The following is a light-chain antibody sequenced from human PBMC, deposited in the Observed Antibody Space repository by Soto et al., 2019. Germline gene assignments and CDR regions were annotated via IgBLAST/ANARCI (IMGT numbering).Light chain of an antibody. V-gene: IGKV3-11*01. CDR2: DAS. CDR1: HSLSSF. J-gene: IGKJ3*01. CDR3: QQRLSWPLT. Sequence: EIVLTQSPATLSLSPGERATLSCRASHSLSSFLAWYQQKPGQSPRLLIYDASNRATGIPARFSGSGSGTDFTLTISSLEPEDFAVYYCQQRLSWPLTFGPGTKVDIK.